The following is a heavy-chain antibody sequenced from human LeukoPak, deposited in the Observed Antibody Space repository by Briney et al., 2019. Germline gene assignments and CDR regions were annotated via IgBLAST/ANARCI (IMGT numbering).Heavy chain of an antibody. D-gene: IGHD3-10*01. J-gene: IGHJ4*02. CDR3: TTDLGTYYHGSQRLIPIDY. CDR1: GFTFTNAW. CDR2: IKSKTDGETT. V-gene: IGHV3-15*01. Sequence: GGSLRLSCVDSGFTFTNAWMSWVRQAPGKGLEWIGRIKSKTDGETTNYAEPVRGRFTIPRDDSKSAVYLQMNSLKIEDTAVYCCTTDLGTYYHGSQRLIPIDYWGQGTLVTVSS.